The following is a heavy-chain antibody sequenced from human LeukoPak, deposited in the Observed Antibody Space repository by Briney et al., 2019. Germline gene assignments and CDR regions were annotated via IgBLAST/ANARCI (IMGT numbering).Heavy chain of an antibody. CDR3: ARGRFLDAFDI. J-gene: IGHJ3*02. CDR1: GGSISSYY. V-gene: IGHV4-59*01. Sequence: SETLSLTCTVSGGSISSYYWSWIRQPPGKGLEWIGYIYYSGSTKYKPSLKSRVTISVGTSKNQFSLKLSSVTAADTAVYYCARGRFLDAFDIWGQGTMVTVSS. D-gene: IGHD3-3*01. CDR2: IYYSGST.